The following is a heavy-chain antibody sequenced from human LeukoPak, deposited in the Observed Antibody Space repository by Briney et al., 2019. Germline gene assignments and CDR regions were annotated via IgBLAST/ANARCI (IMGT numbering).Heavy chain of an antibody. CDR1: GFTFSSYA. D-gene: IGHD3-10*01. V-gene: IGHV3-23*01. CDR3: AKCYYGSGRPFDY. J-gene: IGHJ4*02. CDR2: ISGSGGST. Sequence: QPGGSLRLSCAASGFTFSSYAMSWVRQAPGKGLEWVSAISGSGGSTYYADSVKGRFTISRDNSKNTLYLQMNSLRTEDTAVYYCAKCYYGSGRPFDYWGQGTLVTVSS.